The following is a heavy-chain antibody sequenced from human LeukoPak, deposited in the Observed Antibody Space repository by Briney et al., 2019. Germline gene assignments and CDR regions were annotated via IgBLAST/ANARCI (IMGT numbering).Heavy chain of an antibody. CDR1: GFTFSTFA. Sequence: GGSLRLSCAASGFTFSTFAMVWVRQPPGKGLEWVSSIFPSGGEIHYADSVRGLFTISRDNSKSTLSLQMNSLRAEDTAIYYCATYRQVLLPFESWGQGTLVTVSS. V-gene: IGHV3-23*01. CDR2: IFPSGGEI. D-gene: IGHD2/OR15-2a*01. J-gene: IGHJ4*02. CDR3: ATYRQVLLPFES.